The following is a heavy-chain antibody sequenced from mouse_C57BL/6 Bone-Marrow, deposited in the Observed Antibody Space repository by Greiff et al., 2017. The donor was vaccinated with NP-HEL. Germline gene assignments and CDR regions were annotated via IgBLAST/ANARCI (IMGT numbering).Heavy chain of an antibody. Sequence: EVQVVESGGGLVKPGGSLKLSCAASGFTFSSYAMSWVRQTPEKRLEWVATISDGGSYTYYPDNVKGRFTISRDNAKNNRYLQMSHLKSEDTAMYYCARADYSNYDYWGQGTTLTVSS. D-gene: IGHD2-5*01. J-gene: IGHJ2*01. CDR3: ARADYSNYDY. CDR2: ISDGGSYT. CDR1: GFTFSSYA. V-gene: IGHV5-4*01.